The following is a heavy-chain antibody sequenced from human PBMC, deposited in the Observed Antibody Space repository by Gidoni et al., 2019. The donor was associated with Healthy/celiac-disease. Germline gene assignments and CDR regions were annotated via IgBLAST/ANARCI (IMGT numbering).Heavy chain of an antibody. V-gene: IGHV3-66*01. J-gene: IGHJ6*02. CDR1: GFTVSSNY. CDR3: ARAPGYSSSWYGYYYGMDV. D-gene: IGHD6-13*01. Sequence: EVQLVESGGGLVQPGGSLRLSCAASGFTVSSNYMSWVRQAPGKGLEWVSVIYSGGSTYYADSVKGRFTISRDNSKNTLYLQMNSLRAEDTAVYYCARAPGYSSSWYGYYYGMDVWGQGTTVTVSS. CDR2: IYSGGST.